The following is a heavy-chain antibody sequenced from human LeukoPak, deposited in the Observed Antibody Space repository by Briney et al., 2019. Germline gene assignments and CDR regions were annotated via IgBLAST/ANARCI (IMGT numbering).Heavy chain of an antibody. CDR3: ARAAVQPFDY. J-gene: IGHJ4*02. Sequence: PGGSLRLSCVASGFTFSSYSMNWVRQAPGEGLGWVSSISSSSSYIYYADSVKGRFTISRDNAKNSLYLQMNSLRAEDTAVYYCARAAVQPFDYWGQGTLVTVSS. CDR1: GFTFSSYS. CDR2: ISSSSSYI. V-gene: IGHV3-21*01.